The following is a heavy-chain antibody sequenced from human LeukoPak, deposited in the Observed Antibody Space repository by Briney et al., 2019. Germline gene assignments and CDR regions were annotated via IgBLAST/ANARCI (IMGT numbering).Heavy chain of an antibody. Sequence: GGSLRLSCAASGFDFSVYSMNWVRQAPGKGLEWISYITSDRNTIYYADSVRGRFTISRDNAKKSVYLELSNLRADDTAMYYCAGSTEWFADYWGQGTLVTVSS. V-gene: IGHV3-48*01. CDR1: GFDFSVYS. J-gene: IGHJ4*02. CDR2: ITSDRNTI. CDR3: AGSTEWFADY. D-gene: IGHD3-3*01.